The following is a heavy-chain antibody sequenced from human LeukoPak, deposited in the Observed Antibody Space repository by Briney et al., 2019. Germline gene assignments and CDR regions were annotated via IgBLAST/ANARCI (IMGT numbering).Heavy chain of an antibody. D-gene: IGHD3-9*01. J-gene: IGHJ3*02. CDR2: MYYSGST. CDR3: ARVLTDILTGYYPDAFDI. V-gene: IGHV4-31*03. CDR1: GGSISSGGYY. Sequence: SETLSLTCTVSGGSISSGGYYWSWIRQHPGKGLEWIRYMYYSGSTYYNPSLKSRVTISVDTSKNQFSLKLSSVTAADTAVYYCARVLTDILTGYYPDAFDIWGPGTMVTVSS.